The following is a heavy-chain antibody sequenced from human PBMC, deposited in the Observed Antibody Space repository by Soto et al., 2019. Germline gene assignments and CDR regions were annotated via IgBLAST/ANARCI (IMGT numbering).Heavy chain of an antibody. CDR2: ISAYNGKR. CDR3: ARGRIVASIHDAVEI. CDR1: GYPFTSYG. Sequence: QGQLLQSGDAVKTPGASVRVSCRASGYPFTSYGISWVRQAPGQGLEWVAWISAYNGKRDTAEKFQGRVTMTLDTSTDTAHMELGDLTSADTAVYYCARGRIVASIHDAVEIWGQGTKVTVSS. D-gene: IGHD5-12*01. J-gene: IGHJ3*02. V-gene: IGHV1-18*01.